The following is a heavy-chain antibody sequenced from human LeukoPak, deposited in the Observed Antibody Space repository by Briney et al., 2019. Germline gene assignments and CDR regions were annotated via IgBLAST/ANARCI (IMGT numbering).Heavy chain of an antibody. J-gene: IGHJ3*02. CDR3: ARQYCSSRSCYTDAFDI. V-gene: IGHV3-7*01. D-gene: IGHD2-2*02. Sequence: GGSLRLSCAASKFTFSSYWMSWVRQAPGKGLEWVANIKQDGSEKYYVDSVKGRFTISRDNAKNSVWLHMNSLRAEDTAVYYCARQYCSSRSCYTDAFDIWGQGTMVTVSS. CDR2: IKQDGSEK. CDR1: KFTFSSYW.